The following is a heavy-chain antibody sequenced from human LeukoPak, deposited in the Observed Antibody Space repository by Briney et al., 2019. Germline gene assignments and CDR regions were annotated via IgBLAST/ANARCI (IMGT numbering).Heavy chain of an antibody. D-gene: IGHD3-22*01. CDR2: IYTSGST. V-gene: IGHV4-4*07. CDR1: GGSLSSYY. J-gene: IGHJ4*02. Sequence: PSGTLSLTCTVSGGSLSSYYWSWIRQPAGKGLEWIGRIYTSGSTNYNPSLKSRVTMSVDTSKNQFSLKLSSVTAADTAVYYCARARAYYDSSGYYYPIVYFDYWGQGTLVTVSS. CDR3: ARARAYYDSSGYYYPIVYFDY.